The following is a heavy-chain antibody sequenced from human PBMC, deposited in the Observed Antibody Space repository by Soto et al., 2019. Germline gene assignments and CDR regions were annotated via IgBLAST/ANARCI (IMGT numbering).Heavy chain of an antibody. CDR3: AKPYYYGSGTGPDAFDI. V-gene: IGHV3-23*01. CDR2: ISGSGGST. D-gene: IGHD3-10*01. CDR1: GFTFSIYA. Sequence: EVQLLESGGGLVQPGGSLRLSCAASGFTFSIYAMTWVRQAPGKGLEWVSSISGSGGSTYYADSVKGRFTISRDNSKNTRYLQMNSLRAEDTALYYCAKPYYYGSGTGPDAFDIWGQGTMVTVSS. J-gene: IGHJ3*02.